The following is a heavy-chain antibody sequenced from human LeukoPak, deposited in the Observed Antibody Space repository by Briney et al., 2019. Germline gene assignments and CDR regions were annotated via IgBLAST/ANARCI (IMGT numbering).Heavy chain of an antibody. V-gene: IGHV3-73*01. D-gene: IGHD1-1*01. Sequence: GGSLRLSCAASGFFFSGSALHWVRQASGKGLEWVGRLRSKANSYATAYAASVKGRFTISRDDSKNTAYLQMNSLKTEDTAVYYCTTATPPHLDPGSLSDYYYYYMDVWGKGTTVTVSS. J-gene: IGHJ6*03. CDR2: LRSKANSYAT. CDR1: GFFFSGSA. CDR3: TTATPPHLDPGSLSDYYYYYMDV.